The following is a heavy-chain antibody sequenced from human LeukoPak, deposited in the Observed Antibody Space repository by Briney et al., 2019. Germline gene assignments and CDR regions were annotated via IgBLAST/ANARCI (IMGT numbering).Heavy chain of an antibody. V-gene: IGHV3-33*06. Sequence: GGSLRLSCAASGFTFSSYGMHWVRQAPGKGLEWVAVIWYDGSNKYYADSVKGRCTISRDNSKNTLYLQMNSLRAEDTAVYYCAKGEFPKYCSGGSCYEIGYYYYMDVWGKGTTVTVSS. CDR3: AKGEFPKYCSGGSCYEIGYYYYMDV. CDR2: IWYDGSNK. CDR1: GFTFSSYG. D-gene: IGHD2-15*01. J-gene: IGHJ6*03.